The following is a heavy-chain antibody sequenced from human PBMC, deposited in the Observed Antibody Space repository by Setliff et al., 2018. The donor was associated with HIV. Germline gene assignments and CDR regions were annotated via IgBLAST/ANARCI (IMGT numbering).Heavy chain of an antibody. CDR3: AKDLVTTTGPDY. CDR2: IWYEGSNK. Sequence: GGSLRLSCAASGFAFSSHQMSWVRQAPGKGLEWVAVIWYEGSNKYYADSVKGRFTISRDNSKNTLYLQMNSLRAEDTAVYYCAKDLVTTTGPDYWGQGTLVTVSS. CDR1: GFAFSSHQ. V-gene: IGHV3-33*06. D-gene: IGHD1-1*01. J-gene: IGHJ4*02.